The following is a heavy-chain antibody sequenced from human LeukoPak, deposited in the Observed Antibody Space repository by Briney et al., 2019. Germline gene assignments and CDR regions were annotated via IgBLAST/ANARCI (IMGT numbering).Heavy chain of an antibody. Sequence: PSETLSLTCAVYGESLRKYYWTWIRQSPGKGLEWIGEINHRGSTNLNPSLKSRVTLSVDTSKYQFSLKLTSVTAADAAVYYCESSVGSTDYWGRGTLVTVSS. V-gene: IGHV4-34*01. J-gene: IGHJ4*02. CDR1: GESLRKYY. CDR2: INHRGST. D-gene: IGHD1-26*01. CDR3: ESSVGSTDY.